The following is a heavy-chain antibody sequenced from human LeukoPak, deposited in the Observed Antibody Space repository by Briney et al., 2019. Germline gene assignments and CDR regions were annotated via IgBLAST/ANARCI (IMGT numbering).Heavy chain of an antibody. V-gene: IGHV1-69*01. D-gene: IGHD3-22*01. J-gene: IGHJ4*02. CDR1: GGTLSSYA. CDR2: IIPIFGTA. CDR3: ARDRDYYDSSGYPALFAY. Sequence: ASVKVSCKASGGTLSSYAISWVRQAPGQWLEWMGGIIPIFGTANYAQKFQGRVTITADESTSTAYMELSSLRSEDTAVYYCARDRDYYDSSGYPALFAYWGQGTLVTVSS.